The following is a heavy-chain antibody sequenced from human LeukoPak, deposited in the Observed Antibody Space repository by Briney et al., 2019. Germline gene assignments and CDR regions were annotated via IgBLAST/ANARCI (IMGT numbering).Heavy chain of an antibody. D-gene: IGHD2-2*01. CDR2: INSDGSST. Sequence: GGSLRLSCAASGFTFSSYWMHWVRQAPGKGLVWVSRINSDGSSTSYADSVKGRFTISRDNAKNTLYLQMNSLRAEDTAVYYCARGYCSSTSCLNFDYWGQGTLVTVSS. V-gene: IGHV3-74*01. J-gene: IGHJ4*02. CDR1: GFTFSSYW. CDR3: ARGYCSSTSCLNFDY.